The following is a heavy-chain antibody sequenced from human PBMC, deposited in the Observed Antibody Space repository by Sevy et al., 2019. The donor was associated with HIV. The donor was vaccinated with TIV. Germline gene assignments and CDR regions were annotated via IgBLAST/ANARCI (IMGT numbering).Heavy chain of an antibody. J-gene: IGHJ5*02. D-gene: IGHD5-18*01. CDR2: IKSKTDGGTT. V-gene: IGHV3-15*01. CDR3: TTDPTAMFHCDA. Sequence: GSLRLSCAASGFTFSNAWMSWVRQAPGKGLEWVGRIKSKTDGGTTDYAAPVKGRFTISRDDSKNTLYLQMNSLKTEDTAVYYCTTDPTAMFHCDAWGQGTLVTVSS. CDR1: GFTFSNAW.